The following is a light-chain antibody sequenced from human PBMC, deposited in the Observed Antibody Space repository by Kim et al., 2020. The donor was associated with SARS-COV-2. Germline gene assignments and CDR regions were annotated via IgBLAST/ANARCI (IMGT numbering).Light chain of an antibody. J-gene: IGKJ2*01. CDR2: GAS. Sequence: GDRVTITCRASQGVSRSLAWYQQKPGKAPNLLIYGASILQSGVPSRFSGSGSGTDFTLTINSLQPEGCATYYCQQLNSYPRTFGQGTKLEIK. V-gene: IGKV1-9*01. CDR3: QQLNSYPRT. CDR1: QGVSRS.